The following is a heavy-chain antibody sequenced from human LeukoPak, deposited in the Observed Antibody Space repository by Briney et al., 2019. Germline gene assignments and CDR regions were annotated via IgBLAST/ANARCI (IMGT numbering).Heavy chain of an antibody. J-gene: IGHJ5*02. D-gene: IGHD3-10*01. CDR1: GGTFSSYA. V-gene: IGHV1-69*01. Sequence: ASVKVSCKASGGTFSSYAISWVRQAPGQGLEWMGGIIPIFGTANYAQKFQGRVTITADESTSTAYMELSSLRSEDTAVYYCASVSMVRGVMRKRFWFDPWGQGTLVTVSS. CDR3: ASVSMVRGVMRKRFWFDP. CDR2: IIPIFGTA.